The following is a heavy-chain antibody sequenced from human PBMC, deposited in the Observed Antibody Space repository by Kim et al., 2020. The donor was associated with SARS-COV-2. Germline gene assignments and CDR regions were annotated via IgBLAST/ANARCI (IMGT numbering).Heavy chain of an antibody. D-gene: IGHD3-10*01. CDR2: ITAGGSET. CDR1: GFTFSNYA. Sequence: GGSLRLSCAASGFTFSNYAMRWVRQAPGKGLEWVAGITAGGSETHYADSVKGRFTISRDDSKNVLFLQMNSLRAEDTAVYYYVRRGGDYGYLHYWGQGTLVTVS. CDR3: VRRGGDYGYLHY. J-gene: IGHJ4*02. V-gene: IGHV3-23*01.